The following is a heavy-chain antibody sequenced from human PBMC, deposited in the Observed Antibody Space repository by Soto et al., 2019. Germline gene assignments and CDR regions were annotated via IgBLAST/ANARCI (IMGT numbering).Heavy chain of an antibody. D-gene: IGHD1-26*01. CDR2: IYYSGST. Sequence: QVQLQESGPGLVKPSQTLSLTCTVSGGSISSGDYYWSWIRQPPGKGLEWIGYIYYSGSTYYNPSLKGRATISVDTSTNQFSLKLSSVTAADTAVYYCASSKGGSYFDYWGQGTLVTVSS. V-gene: IGHV4-30-4*01. J-gene: IGHJ4*02. CDR3: ASSKGGSYFDY. CDR1: GGSISSGDYY.